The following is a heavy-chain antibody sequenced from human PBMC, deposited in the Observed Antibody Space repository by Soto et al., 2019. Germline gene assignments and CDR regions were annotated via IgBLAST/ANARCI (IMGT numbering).Heavy chain of an antibody. CDR1: GGTFSSYA. CDR3: AGGYDSSGYYPPP. J-gene: IGHJ5*02. Sequence: SVKVSCKASGGTFSSYAISWVRQAPGQGLEWMGGIIPIFGTANYAQKFQGRVTITADESTSTAYMELSSLRSEDTAVYYCAGGYDSSGYYPPPWGQGTLVTVSS. D-gene: IGHD3-22*01. V-gene: IGHV1-69*13. CDR2: IIPIFGTA.